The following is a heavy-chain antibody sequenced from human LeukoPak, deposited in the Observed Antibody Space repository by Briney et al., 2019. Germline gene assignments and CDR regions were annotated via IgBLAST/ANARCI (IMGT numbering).Heavy chain of an antibody. Sequence: GGSLRLSCAASGFTFSSYEMNWVRQAPGKGLEWVSYISSSGGSIYYADSVKGRFTISRDNAKNSLYLQMNSLRAEDTALYHFARRLDHWGQGALVTVSS. J-gene: IGHJ4*02. CDR2: ISSSGGSI. V-gene: IGHV3-48*03. CDR1: GFTFSSYE. CDR3: ARRLDH.